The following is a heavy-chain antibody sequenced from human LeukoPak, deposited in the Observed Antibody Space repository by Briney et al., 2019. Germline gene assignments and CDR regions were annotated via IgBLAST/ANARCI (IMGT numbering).Heavy chain of an antibody. V-gene: IGHV1-18*01. Sequence: RASVKVSCKASGYTFTNFGVSWVRQAPGQGLEWMGWISTYNVNTNYAQKLQGRVTMTTDTSTSTAYMELRSLRSDDTAVYYCARDDYCSGGSCPLPFDYWGQGTLVTVSS. CDR2: ISTYNVNT. CDR1: GYTFTNFG. D-gene: IGHD2-15*01. J-gene: IGHJ4*02. CDR3: ARDDYCSGGSCPLPFDY.